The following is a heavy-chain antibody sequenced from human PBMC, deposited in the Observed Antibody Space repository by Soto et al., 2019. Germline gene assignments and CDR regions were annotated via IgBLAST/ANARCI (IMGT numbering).Heavy chain of an antibody. J-gene: IGHJ6*02. CDR1: GFTLSPYS. CDR2: ITGSSKII. Sequence: EVQLVESGGGLVQPGGSLRLSCAASGFTLSPYSMNWVRQAPGKGLEWLSHITGSSKIIYYGDAVKGRFTISRDNAKNSLYLQMNSLTVEDTATYSCARDSGDGYAMDVWGQGTTVTVTS. V-gene: IGHV3-48*04. CDR3: ARDSGDGYAMDV. D-gene: IGHD3-10*01.